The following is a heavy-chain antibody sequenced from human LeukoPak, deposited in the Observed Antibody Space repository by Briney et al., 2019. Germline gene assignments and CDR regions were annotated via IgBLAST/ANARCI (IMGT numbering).Heavy chain of an antibody. J-gene: IGHJ4*02. V-gene: IGHV3-9*01. CDR2: ISWNSGYI. CDR3: AKDRRSSWTGGYFDY. Sequence: PGGSLRLSCAASGFTFDNYAMYWVRHAPGKGLGWVSGISWNSGYIGYADSVKGRFSISRDNAKNSLYLQMNSLRAEDTALYYCAKDRRSSWTGGYFDYWGQGTLATVSS. D-gene: IGHD6-13*01. CDR1: GFTFDNYA.